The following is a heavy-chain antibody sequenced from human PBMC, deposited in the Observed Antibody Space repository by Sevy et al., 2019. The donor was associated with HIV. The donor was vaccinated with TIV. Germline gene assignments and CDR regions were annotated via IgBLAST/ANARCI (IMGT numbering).Heavy chain of an antibody. D-gene: IGHD1-20*01. Sequence: GGSLRLSCAASGFTFSSYAMHWVRQAPGKGLEWVAVISYDGSNKYYADSVKGRFTISRDNSKNTLYLQMNSLRAEDTAVYYCVRRGNWNPTYYYYGMDVWGQGTTVTVSS. J-gene: IGHJ6*02. V-gene: IGHV3-30-3*01. CDR2: ISYDGSNK. CDR1: GFTFSSYA. CDR3: VRRGNWNPTYYYYGMDV.